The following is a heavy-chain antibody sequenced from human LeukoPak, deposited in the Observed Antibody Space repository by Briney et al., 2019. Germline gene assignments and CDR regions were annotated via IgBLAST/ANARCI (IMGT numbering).Heavy chain of an antibody. J-gene: IGHJ4*02. CDR1: GYTFTNYD. D-gene: IGHD6-19*01. CDR3: ATDVSSGWYDY. CDR2: MNPNSGST. Sequence: ASVKVSCKASGYTFTNYDFNWMRQATGQGLEWMGWMNPNSGSTGYAQKFQGRVTMTRDTSISTAYMELSSLTSEDTAVYYCATDVSSGWYDYWGQGTLVTVSS. V-gene: IGHV1-8*01.